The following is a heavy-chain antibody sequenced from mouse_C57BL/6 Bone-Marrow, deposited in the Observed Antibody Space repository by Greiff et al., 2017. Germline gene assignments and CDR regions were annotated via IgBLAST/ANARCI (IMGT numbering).Heavy chain of an antibody. V-gene: IGHV1-26*01. J-gene: IGHJ2*01. CDR3: ARVLYPYYFDY. Sequence: EVQLQQSGPELVKPGASVKISCKASGYTFTDYYMNWVKQSHGKSLEWIGDINPNNGGTSYNQKFKGKATLTVDKSSSTAYMELRSLTSEDSAVYYCARVLYPYYFDYWGQGTTLTVSS. CDR2: INPNNGGT. CDR1: GYTFTDYY. D-gene: IGHD2-1*01.